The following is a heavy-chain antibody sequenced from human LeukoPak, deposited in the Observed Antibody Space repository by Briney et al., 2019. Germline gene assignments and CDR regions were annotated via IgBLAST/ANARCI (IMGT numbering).Heavy chain of an antibody. V-gene: IGHV4-30-2*01. CDR1: GGSISSGGYS. CDR2: IYHSGST. CDR3: ARGYSSSWPNAFDY. Sequence: SETLSLTCAVSGGSISSGGYSWSWIRQPPGKGLEWIGYIYHSGSTYYNPSLKSRVTISVDTSKNQFSLKLSSVTAADTAVCYCARGYSSSWPNAFDYWGQGTLVTVSS. J-gene: IGHJ4*02. D-gene: IGHD6-13*01.